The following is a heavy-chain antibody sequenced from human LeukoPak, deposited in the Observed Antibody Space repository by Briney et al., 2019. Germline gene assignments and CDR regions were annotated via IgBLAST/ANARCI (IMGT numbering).Heavy chain of an antibody. Sequence: PGGSLRLSCAASGFPFDTYPMNWVRQAPGKGLEWVASISSSNSFKNYADSVKGRFTFSRDNAQNSLYLQMSSLRAEDTGLYYCATMGEQWLLKDIWGQGTMVIVSS. CDR1: GFPFDTYP. CDR2: ISSSNSFK. CDR3: ATMGEQWLLKDI. J-gene: IGHJ3*02. D-gene: IGHD6-19*01. V-gene: IGHV3-21*01.